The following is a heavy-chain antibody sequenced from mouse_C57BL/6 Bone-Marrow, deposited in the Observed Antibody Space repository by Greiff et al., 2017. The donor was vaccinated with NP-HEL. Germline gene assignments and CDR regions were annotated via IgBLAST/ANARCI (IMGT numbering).Heavy chain of an antibody. Sequence: EVQRVESGGDLVKPGGSLKLSCAASGFTFSSYGMSWVRQTPDKRLEWVASISSGGSYSYYPDSVTGRFPISRDNAKNTLYLQMSSLKSEDTAMYYCARPYDGYSHWYFDVWGTGTTVTVSS. D-gene: IGHD2-3*01. CDR2: ISSGGSYS. V-gene: IGHV5-6*01. CDR1: GFTFSSYG. CDR3: ARPYDGYSHWYFDV. J-gene: IGHJ1*03.